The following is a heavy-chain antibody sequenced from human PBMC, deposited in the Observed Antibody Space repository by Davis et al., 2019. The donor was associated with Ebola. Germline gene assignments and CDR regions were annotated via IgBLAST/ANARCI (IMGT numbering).Heavy chain of an antibody. V-gene: IGHV3-23*01. CDR2: ISGSGSST. CDR3: AKGTVQGSFDY. Sequence: GESLKISCAASGFTFSSYAMSWVRQAPGKGLEWVSAISGSGSSTYYAASVKGRFTISRDNSKNTLYLQMNSLRAEDTAVYYCAKGTVQGSFDYWGQGTLVTVSS. D-gene: IGHD3-10*01. J-gene: IGHJ4*02. CDR1: GFTFSSYA.